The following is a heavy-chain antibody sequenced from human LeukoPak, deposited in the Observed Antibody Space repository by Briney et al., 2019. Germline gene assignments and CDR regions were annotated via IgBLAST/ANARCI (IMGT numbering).Heavy chain of an antibody. CDR1: GFTFDDYA. J-gene: IGHJ3*02. D-gene: IGHD3-10*01. V-gene: IGHV3-9*01. CDR3: ATEITNDAFDI. Sequence: GGSLRLSCAASGFTFDDYAMHWVRQAPGKGLEGVSGISWNSGSICYAGSVKGRCTMSGDNAQNALYLQMNSLRAEDTALYYCATEITNDAFDIWGKGTMVTVSS. CDR2: ISWNSGSI.